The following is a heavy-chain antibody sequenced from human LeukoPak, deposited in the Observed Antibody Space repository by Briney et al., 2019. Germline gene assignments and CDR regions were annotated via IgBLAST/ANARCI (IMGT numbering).Heavy chain of an antibody. D-gene: IGHD3-10*01. V-gene: IGHV3-21*06. CDR1: GFTFTSYA. CDR3: VRDVGAVRGEVYFDY. CDR2: ITGSGPYM. Sequence: GGSLRLSCAASGFTFTSYAMSWVRQAPGKGLEWVSSITGSGPYMLYADSVKRRFTISRDNTNNLLYLVMNSLRAEDAAMYFCVRDVGAVRGEVYFDYWGQGTLVTVSS. J-gene: IGHJ4*02.